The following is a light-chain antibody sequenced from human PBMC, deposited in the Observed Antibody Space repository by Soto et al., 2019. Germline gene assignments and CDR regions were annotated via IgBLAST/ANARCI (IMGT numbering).Light chain of an antibody. CDR3: QSSDSSLSGYVV. V-gene: IGLV1-40*01. CDR2: GNS. J-gene: IGLJ2*01. CDR1: SSNIGAGYD. Sequence: QSVLTQPPSVSGAPGQRVTISCTGSSSNIGAGYDVHWYQQLPGTVPKRLIYGNSNRPSGVPDRFSGSKSGTSASLAITGLQAEEEADYYCQSSDSSLSGYVVFGGGTQLTVL.